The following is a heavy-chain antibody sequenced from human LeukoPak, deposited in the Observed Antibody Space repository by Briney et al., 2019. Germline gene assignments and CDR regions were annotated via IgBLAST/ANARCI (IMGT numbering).Heavy chain of an antibody. D-gene: IGHD3-22*01. CDR2: IYYSGST. CDR3: ARAQPGDSSGYWFDP. V-gene: IGHV4-59*01. CDR1: GGSISSYY. Sequence: KPSETLSLTCTVSGGSISSYYWSWIRQPPGKGLEWIGYIYYSGSTNYNPSLKSRVTISVDTSKNQFSLKLSSVTAADTAVYYCARAQPGDSSGYWFDPWGQGTLVTVSS. J-gene: IGHJ5*02.